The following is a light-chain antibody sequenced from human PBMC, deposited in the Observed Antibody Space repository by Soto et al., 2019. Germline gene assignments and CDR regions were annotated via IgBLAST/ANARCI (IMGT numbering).Light chain of an antibody. CDR3: HQHGNTPPFS. J-gene: IGKJ2*03. V-gene: IGKV3-20*01. CDR1: QSVSRSL. CDR2: GAS. Sequence: EIALTQSPGTLSLSPGETATLSCRASQSVSRSLLAWYQQKPGQAPRLLISGASTRATGIAHRFSGGGCGTDFTPATSRLQPEDCAVYYCHQHGNTPPFSFGQGTKVEIK.